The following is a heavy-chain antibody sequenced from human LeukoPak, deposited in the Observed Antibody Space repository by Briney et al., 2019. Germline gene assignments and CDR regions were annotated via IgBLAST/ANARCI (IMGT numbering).Heavy chain of an antibody. J-gene: IGHJ3*02. CDR1: GGSISSYY. CDR3: ARREVTYDAFDI. CDR2: IYYSGST. D-gene: IGHD2-21*02. V-gene: IGHV4-59*08. Sequence: SETLSLTCTVSGGSISSYYWSWIRQPPGKGLEWIGYIYYSGSTNYNPSLKSRVTISVDTSKNQFSLKLSSVTAADTAVYYCARREVTYDAFDIWGQETMVTVSS.